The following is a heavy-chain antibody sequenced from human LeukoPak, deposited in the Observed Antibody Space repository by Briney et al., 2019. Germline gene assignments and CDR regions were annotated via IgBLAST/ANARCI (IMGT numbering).Heavy chain of an antibody. J-gene: IGHJ4*02. CDR3: ARDRDDSSGYYRETLFDY. Sequence: ASVKVSCKASGYTFTSYAMHWVRQAPGQRLEWMGWINAGNGNTKYSQKFQGRVTITRDTSASTAYMELSSLRSEDTAVYYCARDRDDSSGYYRETLFDYWGQGTLVTVSS. V-gene: IGHV1-3*01. D-gene: IGHD3-22*01. CDR2: INAGNGNT. CDR1: GYTFTSYA.